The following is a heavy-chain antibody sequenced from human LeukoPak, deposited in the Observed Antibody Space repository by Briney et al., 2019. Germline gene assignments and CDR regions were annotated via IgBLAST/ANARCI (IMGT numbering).Heavy chain of an antibody. CDR1: GYTFIAYY. CDR3: ARLLVEDYDY. Sequence: ASVKVSCKASGYTFIAYYMHWVRQAPGQGLEWMGWVNPASGGTNYAQKFEGRVTMTRDTSISTAYMELRSLRSDDTAVYYCARLLVEDYDYWGQGTLVTVSS. V-gene: IGHV1-2*02. D-gene: IGHD2-2*01. CDR2: VNPASGGT. J-gene: IGHJ4*02.